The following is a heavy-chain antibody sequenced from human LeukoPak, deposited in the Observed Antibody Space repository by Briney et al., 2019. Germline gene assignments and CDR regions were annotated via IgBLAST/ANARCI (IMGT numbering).Heavy chain of an antibody. CDR1: GFTFSSYE. J-gene: IGHJ4*02. CDR2: ISSSGSTI. Sequence: GGSLRLSCAASGFTFSSYERSWVRQAPGKGLEWVSYISSSGSTIYYADSVKGRFTISRDTTKNSLYLQMTSLRAEDTAVYYCARGDCSGGSCYLSLTAIDYWGQGTLVTVSS. CDR3: ARGDCSGGSCYLSLTAIDY. V-gene: IGHV3-48*03. D-gene: IGHD2-15*01.